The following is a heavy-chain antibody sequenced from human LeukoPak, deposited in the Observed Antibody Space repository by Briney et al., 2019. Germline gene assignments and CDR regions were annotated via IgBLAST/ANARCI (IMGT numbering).Heavy chain of an antibody. CDR2: IIHSGST. D-gene: IGHD6-6*01. CDR1: GGSFSGYY. CDR3: ARSTPSIAAPDY. J-gene: IGHJ4*02. V-gene: IGHV4-34*12. Sequence: SETLSLTCAVYGGSFSGYYWSWIRQPPGKGLEWIGEIIHSGSTNYNPSLKSRVTISVDTSKNQFSLKLSSVTAADTAVYYCARSTPSIAAPDYWGQGTLVTVSS.